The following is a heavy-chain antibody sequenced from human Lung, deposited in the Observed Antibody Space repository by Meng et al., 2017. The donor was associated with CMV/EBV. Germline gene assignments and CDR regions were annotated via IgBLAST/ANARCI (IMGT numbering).Heavy chain of an antibody. J-gene: IGHJ4*02. D-gene: IGHD3-16*01. CDR3: ARGGMGLDY. V-gene: IGHV6-1*01. CDR1: GDSVSSNIAA. CDR2: TYYRSKWYN. Sequence: SGPVIVKRPQTLSLTCSLAGDSVSSNIAAWTWIRQSLSRGLEWLGRTYYRSKWYNDYAVSVKRRITINPDTSKNQFSLQLNSVNPEDTAVYYCARGGMGLDYWGQGTLVTVSS.